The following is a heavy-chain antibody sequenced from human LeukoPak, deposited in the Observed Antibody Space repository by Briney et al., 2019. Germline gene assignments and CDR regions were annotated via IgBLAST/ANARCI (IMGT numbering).Heavy chain of an antibody. J-gene: IGHJ4*02. Sequence: GGSLRLSCAASGFIFSSYSMNWVRQAPGKGLEWVSYISSSSSPIYYADSVKGRFTISRDNAKNSLYLQMNSLRAEDTAVYYCARDGTTVTARGLYFDYWGQGTLVTVSS. V-gene: IGHV3-48*01. CDR3: ARDGTTVTARGLYFDY. D-gene: IGHD4-17*01. CDR1: GFIFSSYS. CDR2: ISSSSSPI.